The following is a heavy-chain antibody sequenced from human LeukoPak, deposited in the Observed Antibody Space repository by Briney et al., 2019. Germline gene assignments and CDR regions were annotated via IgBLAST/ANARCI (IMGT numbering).Heavy chain of an antibody. CDR1: GFTFSNAW. J-gene: IGHJ4*02. CDR3: SSPPIAAPSD. Sequence: PGGSLRLSCAASGFTFSNAWMTWVRQAPGKGLERVGQIKSEAEGGTTHYAAPVTGRFTISRDDSKNTLYLQMNSLTTEDTAVYYCSSPPIAAPSDWSQGTLVTVSS. V-gene: IGHV3-15*01. D-gene: IGHD2-15*01. CDR2: IKSEAEGGTT.